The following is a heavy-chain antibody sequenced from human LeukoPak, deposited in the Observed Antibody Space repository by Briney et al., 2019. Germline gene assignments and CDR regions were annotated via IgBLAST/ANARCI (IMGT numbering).Heavy chain of an antibody. J-gene: IGHJ6*02. Sequence: GGSLRLSCAASGFTFSSYTMNWVHQAPGKGLEWVSYISSGSNYIYYADSEKGRFTISRDNAKNSLYLQMNSLRAEDTAVYYCARECHGDQGYGMDVWGQGTMVTVSS. D-gene: IGHD4-17*01. V-gene: IGHV3-21*01. CDR1: GFTFSSYT. CDR3: ARECHGDQGYGMDV. CDR2: ISSGSNYI.